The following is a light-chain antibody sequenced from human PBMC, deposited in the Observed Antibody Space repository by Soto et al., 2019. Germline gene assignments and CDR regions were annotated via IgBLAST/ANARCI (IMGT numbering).Light chain of an antibody. CDR2: VAS. J-gene: IGKJ5*01. V-gene: IGKV1-39*01. Sequence: DIQMTHSQYSVSXDMGDRVTXXXXASQSISRYLNWYQQKPGKAPNLLIYVASSLQSEVPSRFSGSGSGTDFTLTITSLQPEDFATYYCQQSYGTPITFGQGTRLENK. CDR1: QSISRY. CDR3: QQSYGTPIT.